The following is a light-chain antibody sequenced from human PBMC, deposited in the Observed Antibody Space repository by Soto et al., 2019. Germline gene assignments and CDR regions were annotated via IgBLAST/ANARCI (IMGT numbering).Light chain of an antibody. J-gene: IGKJ4*01. CDR3: QQYNSWPLT. Sequence: EIVMTQSPATLSVSPGERATLSCRASQSVSNNLAWYQQKPGQAPRLLIYGASTRATGIPARFRGSGSGTEFTLTISSLQSEDFAVYYCQQYNSWPLTFGGGTKVAIK. CDR1: QSVSNN. V-gene: IGKV3-15*01. CDR2: GAS.